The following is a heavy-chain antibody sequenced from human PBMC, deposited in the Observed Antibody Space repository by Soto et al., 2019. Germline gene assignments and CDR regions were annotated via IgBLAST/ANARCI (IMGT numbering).Heavy chain of an antibody. CDR3: ARAGYCSSTSCYIFDY. V-gene: IGHV4-34*01. D-gene: IGHD2-2*01. J-gene: IGHJ4*02. CDR1: GGPFSGYY. Sequence: QVQLQQWGAGLLKPSETLSLTCAVYGGPFSGYYWSWIRQPPGKGLEWIGEINHSGSTNYNPSLKSRVTISVDTSKNQFSLKLSSVTAADTAVYYCARAGYCSSTSCYIFDYWGQGTLVTVSS. CDR2: INHSGST.